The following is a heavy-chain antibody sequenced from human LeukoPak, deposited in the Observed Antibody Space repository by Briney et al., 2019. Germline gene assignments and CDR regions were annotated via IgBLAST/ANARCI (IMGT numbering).Heavy chain of an antibody. Sequence: SETLSLTCTVSGGSIKDYYWSWIRQPPGQGLEWIGYIYSSGSTTYNPSLRSRVTMSVDTSKSQFSLSLTSVTAADTAVYYCARHASLDVWGQGTTVTVSS. V-gene: IGHV4-59*08. J-gene: IGHJ6*02. CDR1: GGSIKDYY. CDR3: ARHASLDV. CDR2: IYSSGST. D-gene: IGHD5-24*01.